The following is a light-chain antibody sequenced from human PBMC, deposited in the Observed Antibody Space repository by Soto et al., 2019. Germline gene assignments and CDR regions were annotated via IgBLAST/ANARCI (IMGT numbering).Light chain of an antibody. CDR2: GAS. J-gene: IGKJ1*01. Sequence: EIVLTKSPGTLSLSPGERATLSCRASQSVSSSFYLAWYQQKPGQAPRLLIYGASSRATGIPDRFSGSGSGTDFTLTISRLEPEDFAVYYCQQYGSSPWTFGQGTKVDIK. CDR3: QQYGSSPWT. V-gene: IGKV3-20*01. CDR1: QSVSSSFY.